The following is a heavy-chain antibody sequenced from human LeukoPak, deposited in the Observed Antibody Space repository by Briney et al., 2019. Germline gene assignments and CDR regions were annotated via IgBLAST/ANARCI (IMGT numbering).Heavy chain of an antibody. CDR1: GGSLSSYY. CDR3: ARDFNYDSSGYYYRGGAFDI. CDR2: IYYSGST. V-gene: IGHV4-59*01. D-gene: IGHD3-22*01. Sequence: PSETLSLTCTVSGGSLSSYYWSWVRQPPGKGLEGMGYIYYSGSTNYNASLESRGTISVETSKNQFSLKLSSVTAADTAVYYCARDFNYDSSGYYYRGGAFDIWGQGTMVTVSS. J-gene: IGHJ3*02.